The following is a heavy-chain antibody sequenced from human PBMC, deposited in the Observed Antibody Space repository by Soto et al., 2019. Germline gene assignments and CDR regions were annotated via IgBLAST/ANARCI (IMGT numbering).Heavy chain of an antibody. Sequence: GGSLRLSCAASGFTFISYEINCFRQAPGKWLEWVSYISSTGSPIYADSVKGRFTISRDNAQNSLSLQMNSLRAEDTAIYYCATKRGGTTYFGSWGQGTLVTVSS. CDR3: ATKRGGTTYFGS. CDR1: GFTFISYE. D-gene: IGHD1-7*01. V-gene: IGHV3-48*03. J-gene: IGHJ4*02. CDR2: ISSTGSPI.